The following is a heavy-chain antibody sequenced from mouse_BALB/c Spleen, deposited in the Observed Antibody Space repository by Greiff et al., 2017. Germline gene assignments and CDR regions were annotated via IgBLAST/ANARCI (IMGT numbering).Heavy chain of an antibody. CDR1: GYTFTSYY. J-gene: IGHJ4*01. CDR3: ARSLYDYGSYYYARDY. CDR2: IYPGNVNT. Sequence: VQLQQSGPELVKPGASVRISCKASGYTFTSYYIHWVKHRPGQGLEWIGWIYPGNVNTKYNEKFKGNATLTADKSSSTAYMQLSSLTSEDSAIYFCARSLYDYGSYYYARDYRGQGTSVTVST. D-gene: IGHD2-4*01. V-gene: IGHV1S56*01.